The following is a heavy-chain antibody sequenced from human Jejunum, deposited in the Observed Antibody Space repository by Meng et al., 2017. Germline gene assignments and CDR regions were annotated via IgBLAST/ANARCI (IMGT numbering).Heavy chain of an antibody. J-gene: IGHJ5*02. CDR2: TYYNGKS. V-gene: IGHV4-39*01. Sequence: QFQLQESGPGLEKPSGTLSLSCSISGGSISSRSYYWVWSGQSPGKGLDWIGQTYYNGKSYYNPSLKSRVTMSVDTSRSQFSLNLNTVTAADTAVYYCARASYSYDSWFDPWGQGTLVTVSS. CDR1: GGSISSRSYY. D-gene: IGHD5-18*01. CDR3: ARASYSYDSWFDP.